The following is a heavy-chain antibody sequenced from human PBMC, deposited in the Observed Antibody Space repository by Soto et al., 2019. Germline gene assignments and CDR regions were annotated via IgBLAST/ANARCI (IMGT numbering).Heavy chain of an antibody. CDR1: GFALTDYA. D-gene: IGHD6-13*01. CDR2: ISGSGGST. V-gene: IGHV3-23*01. J-gene: IGHJ4*02. Sequence: EVQLLESGGGLVQPGGSLRLSCAVSGFALTDYAMTWVRQAPGKGLEWVSAISGSGGSTFYADSVKGRFTVFTDSSKNTLFLQMNSLRADDTAIYYCAKDIASVWYPLDYWVQGTLVTVSS. CDR3: AKDIASVWYPLDY.